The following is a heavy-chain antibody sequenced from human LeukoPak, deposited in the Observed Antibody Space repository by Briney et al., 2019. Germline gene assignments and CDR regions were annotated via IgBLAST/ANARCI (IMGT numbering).Heavy chain of an antibody. CDR3: ARPYTCGGDCYYFDY. Sequence: GESLKISCKGSGYSFTSYWIGWVRQMPGEGLEWMGIIYPGDSDTRYSPSFQGQVTISADKFISTAYLQWSSLKASDTAMYYCARPYTCGGDCYYFDYWGQGTLVTVSS. J-gene: IGHJ4*02. CDR1: GYSFTSYW. V-gene: IGHV5-51*01. D-gene: IGHD2-21*02. CDR2: IYPGDSDT.